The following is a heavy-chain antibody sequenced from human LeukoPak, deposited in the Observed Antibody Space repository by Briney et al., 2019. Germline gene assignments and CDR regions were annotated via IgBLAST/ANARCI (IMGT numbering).Heavy chain of an antibody. J-gene: IGHJ6*03. CDR1: GFTFSRYW. V-gene: IGHV3-48*02. CDR3: AREYYYGSGSYYPYYMDV. D-gene: IGHD3-10*01. Sequence: GGSLRLSCADSGFTFSRYWMHWVRQTPGKGLEWVSYISSSSSTIYYADSVKGRFTISRDNAKNSLYLQMNSLRDEDTAVYYCAREYYYGSGSYYPYYMDVWGKGTTVTVSS. CDR2: ISSSSSTI.